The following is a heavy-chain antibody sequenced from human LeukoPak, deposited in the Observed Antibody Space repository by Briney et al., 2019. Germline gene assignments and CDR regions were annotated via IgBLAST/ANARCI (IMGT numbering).Heavy chain of an antibody. CDR3: ASAAAAGDYYYYMDV. CDR1: GGTFSSYA. J-gene: IGHJ6*03. Sequence: ASVKVSCKASGGTFSSYAISWVRQAPGQGLEWMGGIIPIFGTANYAQKFQGRVTITTDESTSTAYMELSSLRSEDTAVYYCASAAAAGDYYYYMDVWGKGTTVTVSS. V-gene: IGHV1-69*05. D-gene: IGHD6-13*01. CDR2: IIPIFGTA.